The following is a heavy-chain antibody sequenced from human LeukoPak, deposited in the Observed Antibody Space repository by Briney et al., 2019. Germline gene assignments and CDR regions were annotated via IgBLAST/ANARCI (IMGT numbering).Heavy chain of an antibody. D-gene: IGHD6-19*01. CDR2: INPSGGST. V-gene: IGHV1-46*01. Sequence: ASVKVSCKASGGTFSSYAISWVRQAPGQGLEWMGIINPSGGSTSYAQKFQGRVTMTRDMSTSTVYMELSSLRSEDTAVYYCARVRGWYWHRGQGTLVTVSS. CDR1: GGTFSSYA. CDR3: ARVRGWYWH. J-gene: IGHJ4*02.